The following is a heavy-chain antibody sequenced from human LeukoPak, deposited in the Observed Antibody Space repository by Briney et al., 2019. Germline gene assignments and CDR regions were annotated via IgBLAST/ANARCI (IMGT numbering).Heavy chain of an antibody. Sequence: PGGSLRLSCAASGFTFSSYCMSWVRQAPGKGLEWVANIKQDGSEKYYVDSVKGRFTISRDNAKNSLYLQMNSLRAEDTAVYYCARGYILGNYWGQGTLVTVSS. V-gene: IGHV3-7*04. CDR2: IKQDGSEK. D-gene: IGHD2-2*02. J-gene: IGHJ4*02. CDR3: ARGYILGNY. CDR1: GFTFSSYC.